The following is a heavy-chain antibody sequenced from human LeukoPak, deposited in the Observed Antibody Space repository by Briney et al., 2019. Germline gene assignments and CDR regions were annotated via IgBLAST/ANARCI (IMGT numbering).Heavy chain of an antibody. Sequence: SETLSLTCTVSGDSISTYYWSWIRQPPGKGLEWIGYIYPSGSTNYNTSLKSRVTISVATSKNLSTLKLTSVTAAHTAVYYCARAYSGSAKFDYWGQGTLVTVS. CDR3: ARAYSGSAKFDY. CDR2: IYPSGST. D-gene: IGHD6-6*01. CDR1: GDSISTYY. V-gene: IGHV4-4*09. J-gene: IGHJ4*02.